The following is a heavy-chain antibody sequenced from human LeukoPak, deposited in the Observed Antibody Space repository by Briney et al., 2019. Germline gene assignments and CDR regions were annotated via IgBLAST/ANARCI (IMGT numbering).Heavy chain of an antibody. CDR3: ARGVDYYDSSGTIDY. CDR1: GFTFSSYG. D-gene: IGHD3-22*01. J-gene: IGHJ4*02. CDR2: VWFDGSKK. Sequence: GGSLRLSCAASGFTFSSYGMHWVRQAPGKGLEWVAVVWFDGSKKYSADSVKGRITISRDDSKNTLYLQMNCLRAEDTAVYYCARGVDYYDSSGTIDYWGQGTLVTVSS. V-gene: IGHV3-33*01.